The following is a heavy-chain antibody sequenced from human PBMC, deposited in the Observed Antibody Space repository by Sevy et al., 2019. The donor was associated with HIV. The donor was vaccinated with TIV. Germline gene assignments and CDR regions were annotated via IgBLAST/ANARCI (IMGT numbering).Heavy chain of an antibody. V-gene: IGHV1-69*13. CDR2: IIAVFGTT. J-gene: IGHJ4*01. Sequence: ASVKVSCKASGGIFRSNAISWVRQAPGQGLEWKGGIIAVFGTTNYAQKFQGRVTVTADESRSTAYMELSSLRSEDTAVYYCARDKYYYVSGSFDYWGQGTQVTVSS. D-gene: IGHD3-10*01. CDR3: ARDKYYYVSGSFDY. CDR1: GGIFRSNA.